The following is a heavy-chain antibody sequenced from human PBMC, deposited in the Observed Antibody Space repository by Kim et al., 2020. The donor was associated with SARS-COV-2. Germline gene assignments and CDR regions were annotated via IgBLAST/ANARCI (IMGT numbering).Heavy chain of an antibody. CDR1: GDSSSIHS. CDR3: ARGQGSGSSGIQYLDF. CDR2: IRHTGGT. D-gene: IGHD1-26*01. V-gene: IGHV4-34*01. J-gene: IGHJ4*02. Sequence: SETLSLTCSFSGDSSSIHSWNWLRQPPRQGLEWIGEIRHTGGTRYNPSLQSRVTISLDTSKNQFSLRLTSVTAADTAVYYCARGQGSGSSGIQYLDFWDLGTLVTVSS.